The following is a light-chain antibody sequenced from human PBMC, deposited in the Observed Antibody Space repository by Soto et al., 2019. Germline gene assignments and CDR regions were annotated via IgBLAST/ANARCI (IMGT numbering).Light chain of an antibody. J-gene: IGKJ4*01. Sequence: EIVLTQSPATLSLSPGERATLSCRASQSVRTYLAWYQQKPGHAPKLLIYDPLHRATDIPARFSGSGSGTDFPLTISNLEAEDFAVYYCQRGSGWLTFGGGTKLEIK. CDR2: DPL. CDR1: QSVRTY. V-gene: IGKV3-11*01. CDR3: QRGSGWLT.